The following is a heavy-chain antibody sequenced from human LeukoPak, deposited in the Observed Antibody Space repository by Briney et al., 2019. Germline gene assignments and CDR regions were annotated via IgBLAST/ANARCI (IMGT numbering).Heavy chain of an antibody. CDR2: ISSSSSHR. J-gene: IGHJ3*02. Sequence: PGGSLRLSCAASGFTFSTYSMTWVRQAPGKGLEWVSSISSSSSHRYYADSLKGRFTISRDNAKNSLYLQMNSLRAEDTAVYYCARVKEASAFDIWGQGTMVTVSS. CDR1: GFTFSTYS. CDR3: ARVKEASAFDI. D-gene: IGHD5-12*01. V-gene: IGHV3-21*01.